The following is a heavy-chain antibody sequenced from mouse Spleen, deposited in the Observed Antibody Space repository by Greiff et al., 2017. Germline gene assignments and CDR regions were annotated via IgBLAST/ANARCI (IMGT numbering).Heavy chain of an antibody. Sequence: VQLKESGAELVRPGSSVKLSCKASGYTFTSYWMDWVKQRPGQGLEWIGNIYPSDSETHYNQKFKDKATLTVDKSSSTAYMQLSSLTSEDSAVYYCARRTGTGSYYAMDYWGQGTSVTVSS. CDR3: ARRTGTGSYYAMDY. CDR1: GYTFTSYW. V-gene: IGHV1-61*01. J-gene: IGHJ4*01. D-gene: IGHD4-1*01. CDR2: IYPSDSET.